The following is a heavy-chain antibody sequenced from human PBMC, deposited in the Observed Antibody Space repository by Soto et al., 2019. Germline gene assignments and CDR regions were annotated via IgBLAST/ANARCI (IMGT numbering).Heavy chain of an antibody. CDR3: ARAYYDFWSGYYSWCDP. CDR1: GGSISSYY. D-gene: IGHD3-3*01. CDR2: IYYSGST. V-gene: IGHV4-59*01. J-gene: IGHJ5*02. Sequence: QVQLQESGPGLVKPSETLSLTCTVSGGSISSYYWSWIRQPPGKGLEWIGYIYYSGSTNYNPSLKSRVTISVDTSKNQFSLKLSSVTAADTAVYYCARAYYDFWSGYYSWCDPWGQGTLVTVSS.